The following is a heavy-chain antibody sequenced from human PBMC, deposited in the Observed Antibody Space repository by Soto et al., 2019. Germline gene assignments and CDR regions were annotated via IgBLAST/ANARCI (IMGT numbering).Heavy chain of an antibody. CDR2: ISSSSSYI. J-gene: IGHJ3*02. CDR1: GFTFSSYS. CDR3: ARERGMPGGFGVVGAFDI. D-gene: IGHD3-3*01. V-gene: IGHV3-21*01. Sequence: VGSLRLSCAASGFTFSSYSMNWVRQAPGKGLEWVSSISSSSSYIYYADSVKGRFTISRDNAKNSLYLQMNSLRAEDTAVYYCARERGMPGGFGVVGAFDIWGQGTMVTVSS.